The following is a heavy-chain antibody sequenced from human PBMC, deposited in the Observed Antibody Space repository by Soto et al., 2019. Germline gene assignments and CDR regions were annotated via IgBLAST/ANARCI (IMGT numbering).Heavy chain of an antibody. Sequence: GGSLRLSCAASGFTFSSYGMHWVRQAPGKGLEWVAVISYDGSNKYYADSVKGRFTISRDNSKNTLYLQMNSLRAEDTAVYYCAQKARRGSGSSFYYYYGMDVWGQGTTVTVSS. CDR1: GFTFSSYG. CDR2: ISYDGSNK. D-gene: IGHD3-10*01. J-gene: IGHJ6*02. V-gene: IGHV3-30*18. CDR3: AQKARRGSGSSFYYYYGMDV.